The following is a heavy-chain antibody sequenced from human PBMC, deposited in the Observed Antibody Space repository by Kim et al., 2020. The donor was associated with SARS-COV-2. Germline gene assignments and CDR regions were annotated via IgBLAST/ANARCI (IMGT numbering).Heavy chain of an antibody. CDR3: AKVGNILTGHYDPPPLQY. CDR1: EFTFSNYV. V-gene: IGHV3-30*18. CDR2: ISYDGNNK. D-gene: IGHD3-9*01. J-gene: IGHJ4*02. Sequence: GGSLRLSCAASEFTFSNYVMHWVRQAPGKGLEWVAVISYDGNNKYYADSVKGRFTISRDNSKSTLYLEMNSLTAEDTAVYYCAKVGNILTGHYDPPPLQYWGQGTLVTVSS.